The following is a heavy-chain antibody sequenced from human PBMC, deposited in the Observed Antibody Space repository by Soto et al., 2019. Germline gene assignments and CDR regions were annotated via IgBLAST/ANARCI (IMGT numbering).Heavy chain of an antibody. J-gene: IGHJ6*02. Sequence: GGSLRLSCAASGFTFSNAWMNWVRQAPGKGLEWVGRIKSKTDGGTTDYAAPVKGRFTISRDDSKNTLYLQMNSLKTEDTAVYYCTTELYYYDSSAYSGAYYYGMDVWGQGTTVTVSS. CDR1: GFTFSNAW. CDR2: IKSKTDGGTT. CDR3: TTELYYYDSSAYSGAYYYGMDV. V-gene: IGHV3-15*07. D-gene: IGHD3-22*01.